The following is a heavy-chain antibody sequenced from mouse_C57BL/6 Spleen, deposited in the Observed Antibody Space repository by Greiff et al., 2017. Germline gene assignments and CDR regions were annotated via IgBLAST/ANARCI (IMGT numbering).Heavy chain of an antibody. Sequence: EVKVEESGPGLVKPSQSLSLTCSVTGYSITSGYYWNWIRQFPGNKLEWMGYISYDGSNNYNPSLKNRISITRDTSKNQFFLKLHSVTTEDTATYYCARERYFDVWGTGTTVTVSS. CDR1: GYSITSGYY. V-gene: IGHV3-6*01. CDR2: ISYDGSN. J-gene: IGHJ1*03. CDR3: ARERYFDV.